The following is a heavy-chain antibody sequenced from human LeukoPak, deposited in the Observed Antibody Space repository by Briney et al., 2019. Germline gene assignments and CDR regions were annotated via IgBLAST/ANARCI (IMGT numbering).Heavy chain of an antibody. V-gene: IGHV4-59*08. Sequence: SETLSLTCTVSGGAIDNYYWSWIRQPPGKGLEWIAYVYYSGTINYNPSLESRVTISVDTSKNQFSLRLTSVAAADTAVYYCARHGTAAGPFQLWGQGTLVTISS. J-gene: IGHJ1*01. CDR3: ARHGTAAGPFQL. CDR2: VYYSGTI. D-gene: IGHD2-21*02. CDR1: GGAIDNYY.